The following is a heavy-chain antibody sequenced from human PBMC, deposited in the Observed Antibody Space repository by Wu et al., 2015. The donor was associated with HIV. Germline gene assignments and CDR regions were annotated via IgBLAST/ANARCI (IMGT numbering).Heavy chain of an antibody. CDR3: ARVYGSGTYYPPYYYYGLDV. Sequence: QVQLVQSGVEVKKPGASMKVSCKASGYTFTGYYLHWVRQAPGQGPEWMGWINPNSGGTNYAQNFQGRVTMTRDTSNNTAYMELSRLRSDDTAVYYCARVYGSGTYYPPYYYYGLDVWGQGTTVTVSS. CDR2: INPNSGGT. CDR1: GYTFTGYY. J-gene: IGHJ6*02. V-gene: IGHV1-2*02. D-gene: IGHD3-10*01.